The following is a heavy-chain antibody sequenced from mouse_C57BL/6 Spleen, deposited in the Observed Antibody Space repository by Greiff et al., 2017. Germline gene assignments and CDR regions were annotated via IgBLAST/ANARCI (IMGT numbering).Heavy chain of an antibody. Sequence: QVQLQQSGPELVKPGASVKISCKASGYAFSSSWMNWVKQRPGKGLEWIGRIYPGDGDTNYNGKFKGKATLTADKSSSTAYMQLSSLTSEDSAVYFCAREPLYGYRPYFDYWGQGTTLTVSS. CDR3: AREPLYGYRPYFDY. CDR1: GYAFSSSW. CDR2: IYPGDGDT. J-gene: IGHJ2*01. D-gene: IGHD2-2*01. V-gene: IGHV1-82*01.